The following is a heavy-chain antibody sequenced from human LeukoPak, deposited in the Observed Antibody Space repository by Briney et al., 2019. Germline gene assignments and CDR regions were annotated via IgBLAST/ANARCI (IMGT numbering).Heavy chain of an antibody. CDR2: INQGGSQK. CDR3: ARDKGGMVPFDY. Sequence: PGGSLRLSCEASGFPFGAFWMSWVRQAPGKGLEWVANINQGGSQKNYVDSVKGRFTIARDGAKNSLYLQMNSLRAEDTAVYFCARDKGGMVPFDYWGQGTLVTVSS. D-gene: IGHD3-3*01. J-gene: IGHJ4*02. CDR1: GFPFGAFW. V-gene: IGHV3-7*01.